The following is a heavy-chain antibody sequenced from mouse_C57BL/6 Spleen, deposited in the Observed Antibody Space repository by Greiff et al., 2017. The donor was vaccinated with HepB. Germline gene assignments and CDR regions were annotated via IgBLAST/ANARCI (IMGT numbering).Heavy chain of an antibody. CDR1: GFSLSTSGMG. CDR3: TRRGDYDQYYYAMDY. CDR2: IYWDDDK. J-gene: IGHJ4*01. V-gene: IGHV8-12*01. D-gene: IGHD2-4*01. Sequence: QVTLKESGPGILQSSQTLSLTCSFSGFSLSTSGMGVSWIRQPSGKGLEWLAHIYWDDDKRDNPSLKSRLTISKDTSRNQVFLKITSVDTADTATYYCTRRGDYDQYYYAMDYWGQGTSVTVSS.